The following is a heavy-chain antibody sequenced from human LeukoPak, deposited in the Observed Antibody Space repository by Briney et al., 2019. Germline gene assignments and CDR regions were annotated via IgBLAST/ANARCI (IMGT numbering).Heavy chain of an antibody. CDR3: ARVEWVRPARDYYYGMDV. J-gene: IGHJ6*02. V-gene: IGHV1-69*13. D-gene: IGHD1-26*01. CDR2: IIPIFGTA. Sequence: SVKVSCKASGGTFSSYAISWVRQAPGQGLEWMGGIIPIFGTANYAQKFQGRVTITAGESTSTAYMELSSLRSEDTAVYYCARVEWVRPARDYYYGMDVWGQGTTVTVSS. CDR1: GGTFSSYA.